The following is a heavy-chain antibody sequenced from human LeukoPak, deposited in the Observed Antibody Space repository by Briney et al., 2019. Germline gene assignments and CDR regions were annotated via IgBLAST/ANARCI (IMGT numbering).Heavy chain of an antibody. CDR3: ARSGTSFNWFDP. V-gene: IGHV4-30-2*01. CDR1: GGSISSGGYS. CDR2: IYHSGST. Sequence: PSQTLSLTCAVSGGSISSGGYSWSWIRQPPGEGLEWIGYIYHSGSTYYNPSLKSRVTISVDRSKNQFSLKLSSVTAADTAVYYCARSGTSFNWFDPWGQGTLVTVSS. D-gene: IGHD6-25*01. J-gene: IGHJ5*02.